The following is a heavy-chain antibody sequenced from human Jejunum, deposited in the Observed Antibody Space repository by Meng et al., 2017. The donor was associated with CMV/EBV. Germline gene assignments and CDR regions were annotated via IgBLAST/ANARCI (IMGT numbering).Heavy chain of an antibody. Sequence: WPVSGFTFSTYWMTWVRQAPGKGLEWVVSMSHDGSEEYYLDSVRGRFTVSRDNAQDSVYLQMNSLRVEDTAIYYCARDRGPNTLDYWGQGTLVTVSS. D-gene: IGHD2-8*01. CDR3: ARDRGPNTLDY. V-gene: IGHV3-7*01. CDR2: MSHDGSEE. CDR1: GFTFSTYW. J-gene: IGHJ4*02.